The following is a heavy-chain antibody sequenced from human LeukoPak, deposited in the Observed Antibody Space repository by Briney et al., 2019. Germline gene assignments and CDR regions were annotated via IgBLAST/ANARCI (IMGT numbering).Heavy chain of an antibody. Sequence: GGSLRLSCAASGITFSDYYMSWIRQAPGKGLEWVSYISSSGSTIYYADSVKGRFTISRDNAKNSLYLQMNSLRAEDTAVYYCARDLGEGDYDILTGYLTSDAFDIWGQGTMVTVSS. V-gene: IGHV3-11*01. CDR1: GITFSDYY. D-gene: IGHD3-9*01. CDR3: ARDLGEGDYDILTGYLTSDAFDI. CDR2: ISSSGSTI. J-gene: IGHJ3*02.